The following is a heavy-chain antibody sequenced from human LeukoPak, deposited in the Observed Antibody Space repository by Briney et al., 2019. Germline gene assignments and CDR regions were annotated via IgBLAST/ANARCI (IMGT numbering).Heavy chain of an antibody. V-gene: IGHV5-51*01. D-gene: IGHD3-10*01. CDR2: IYPGDSDT. J-gene: IGHJ1*01. Sequence: GESLKISCKGSGYSFTSYWIGWVRQMPGKGLEWMGIIYPGDSDTRYSPSFQGQVTISPDKSISTAYLQWSSLKASDTAMYYCARPYYYGSGSSYFQHWGQGTLVTVSS. CDR1: GYSFTSYW. CDR3: ARPYYYGSGSSYFQH.